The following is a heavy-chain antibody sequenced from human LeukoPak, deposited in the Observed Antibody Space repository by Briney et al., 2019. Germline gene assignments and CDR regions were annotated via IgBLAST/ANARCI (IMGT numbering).Heavy chain of an antibody. Sequence: GGSLRLSCEASGFAFSTYNMNWVRQAPGKRLEWVSSITSSSSTIYYADSVKGRFTISRDNAKNSLYLQMNSPRAGDTAVYYCARVGATDAFDIWGQGTMVTVSS. V-gene: IGHV3-48*01. J-gene: IGHJ3*02. D-gene: IGHD1-26*01. CDR1: GFAFSTYN. CDR3: ARVGATDAFDI. CDR2: ITSSSSTI.